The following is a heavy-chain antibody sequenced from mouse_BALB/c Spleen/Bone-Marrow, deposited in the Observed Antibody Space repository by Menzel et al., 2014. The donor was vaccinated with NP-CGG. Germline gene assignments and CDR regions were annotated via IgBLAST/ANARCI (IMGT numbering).Heavy chain of an antibody. CDR1: GYTFTSYW. J-gene: IGHJ3*01. CDR3: ARAGGYDGFAY. Sequence: VQLQQSGAELVKPGDSVKLSCKASGYTFTSYWMHWVKQRPGQGLEWIGEINPSNGRADYNEKFRSKATLTVDRSSSTAYMQLSSLTSEDSAVYYCARAGGYDGFAYWGQGTLVTVSA. V-gene: IGHV1S81*02. D-gene: IGHD2-2*01. CDR2: INPSNGRA.